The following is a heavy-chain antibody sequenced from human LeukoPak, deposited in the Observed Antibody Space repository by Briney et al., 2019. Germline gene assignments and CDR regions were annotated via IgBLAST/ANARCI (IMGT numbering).Heavy chain of an antibody. J-gene: IGHJ5*02. V-gene: IGHV1-18*01. Sequence: GSVKVSCKASGYTFTSYGISWVRQAPGQGLEGRGWISAYNGNTNYAQKFQGRVTITADKSTSTADMELSRLRSEDTAVYHCARKTGYSSSGGWFAPWGQGTPVTVSS. CDR1: GYTFTSYG. D-gene: IGHD6-13*01. CDR2: ISAYNGNT. CDR3: ARKTGYSSSGGWFAP.